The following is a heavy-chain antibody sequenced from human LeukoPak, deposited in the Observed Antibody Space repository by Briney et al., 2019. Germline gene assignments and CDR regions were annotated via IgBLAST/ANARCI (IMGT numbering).Heavy chain of an antibody. Sequence: SQTLSLTCTVSGGSISSGSYYWSWIRQPAGKGLEWIGRIYTSGSTNYNPSLKSRVTISVDTSKNQFSLKLSSVTAADTAVYYCATSIAAAGTPRFWYFDLWGRGTLVTASS. V-gene: IGHV4-61*02. CDR2: IYTSGST. J-gene: IGHJ2*01. CDR3: ATSIAAAGTPRFWYFDL. D-gene: IGHD6-13*01. CDR1: GGSISSGSYY.